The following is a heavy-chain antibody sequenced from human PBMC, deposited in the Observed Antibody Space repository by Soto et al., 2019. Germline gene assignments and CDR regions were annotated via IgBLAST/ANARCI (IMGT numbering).Heavy chain of an antibody. CDR3: ASAYSSGWGTPPGGYYYGMDV. V-gene: IGHV5-51*01. CDR2: IYPGDSDT. Sequence: GESLKISCKGSGYSFTSYWIGWVRQMPGKGLEWMGIIYPGDSDTRYSPSFQGQVTISADKSISTAYLQWSSLKASDTAMYYCASAYSSGWGTPPGGYYYGMDVWGQGTTVTVSS. CDR1: GYSFTSYW. J-gene: IGHJ6*02. D-gene: IGHD6-19*01.